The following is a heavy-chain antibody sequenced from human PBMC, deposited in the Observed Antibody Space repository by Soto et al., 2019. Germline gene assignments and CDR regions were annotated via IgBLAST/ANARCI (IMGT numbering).Heavy chain of an antibody. D-gene: IGHD3-22*01. CDR1: GFTFSSYA. CDR2: ISGSGGST. Sequence: GGSLRLSCAASGFTFSSYAMSWVRQAPGKGLEWVSGISGSGGSTYYADSAKGRFTISKDISRNSLSLQLDSLGVEDTAVYFCVKDDGGYPSTAPHWGQGTLVTVSS. J-gene: IGHJ4*02. CDR3: VKDDGGYPSTAPH. V-gene: IGHV3-23*01.